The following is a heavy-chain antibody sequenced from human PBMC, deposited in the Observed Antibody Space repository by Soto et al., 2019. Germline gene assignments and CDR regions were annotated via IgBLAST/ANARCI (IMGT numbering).Heavy chain of an antibody. CDR3: ARHPERIAQIGWLDP. J-gene: IGHJ5*02. Sequence: PGGSLRLSCAASGFTFSSYAMSWVRQAPGKGLEWVSAVGTGGTIYYADSVKGRFTISRDNAKNSLYLQMNSLRAEDTAVYYCARHPERIAQIGWLDPWGQGTLVTVSS. CDR2: VGTGGTI. V-gene: IGHV3-48*01. D-gene: IGHD6-13*01. CDR1: GFTFSSYA.